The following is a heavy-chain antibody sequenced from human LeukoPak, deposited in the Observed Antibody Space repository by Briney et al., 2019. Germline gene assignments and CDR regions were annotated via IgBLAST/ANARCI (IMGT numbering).Heavy chain of an antibody. CDR3: ARDSSSFPFDP. CDR1: GYSISSGYY. J-gene: IGHJ5*02. D-gene: IGHD6-13*01. Sequence: SETLSLTCAVSGYSISSGYYWGWIRQPPGKGLEWIGSIYHSGSTYYNPSLKSRVTISVDTSKNQFSPKLSSVTAADTAVYYCARDSSSFPFDPWGQGTLVTVSS. CDR2: IYHSGST. V-gene: IGHV4-38-2*02.